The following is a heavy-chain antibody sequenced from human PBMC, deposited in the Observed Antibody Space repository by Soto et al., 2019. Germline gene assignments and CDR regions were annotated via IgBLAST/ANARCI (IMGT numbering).Heavy chain of an antibody. CDR3: AASYGSGYRAFDY. D-gene: IGHD3-10*01. CDR1: GDTFSFYT. Sequence: QVQLVQSGTEVKKPGSSVNVSCKSSGDTFSFYTINWVRQAPGLGLEWVGRINPIVSMSNYAQKFQGRVSMTADKSTSTAYMELRSLRSDDTAMYFCAASYGSGYRAFDYWGQGALVIFSS. V-gene: IGHV1-69*02. CDR2: INPIVSMS. J-gene: IGHJ4*02.